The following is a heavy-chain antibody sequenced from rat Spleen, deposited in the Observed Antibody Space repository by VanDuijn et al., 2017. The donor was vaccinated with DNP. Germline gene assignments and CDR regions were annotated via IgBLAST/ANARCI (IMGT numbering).Heavy chain of an antibody. CDR3: AREPRYYGYKDYFDY. CDR1: GFTFNNYW. J-gene: IGHJ2*01. Sequence: EVQLVASGGDLVQPGRSLKLSCVASGFTFNNYWMTWIRQVPGKGLEWVASITSSGGSTYYPDSVKGRFTIPRDNAKNTLYLQMNSLRSEDTATYYCAREPRYYGYKDYFDYWGQGVMVTVSS. D-gene: IGHD1-9*01. CDR2: ITSSGGST. V-gene: IGHV5-31*01.